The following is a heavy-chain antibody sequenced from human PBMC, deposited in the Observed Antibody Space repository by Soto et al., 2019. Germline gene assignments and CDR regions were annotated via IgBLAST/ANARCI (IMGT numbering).Heavy chain of an antibody. D-gene: IGHD2-15*01. CDR1: GFTFSSYA. CDR2: ISYDGRNK. Sequence: GGSLRLSCAASGFTFSSYAMHWVRQAPGKGLEWVAVISYDGRNKYYAGSVKGRFTISRDNSKNTLYLEMNSLRVEDTAVYHCVRDTAYCSGGTCYSSHDMDVWGQGTTVTVSS. V-gene: IGHV3-30*04. J-gene: IGHJ6*02. CDR3: VRDTAYCSGGTCYSSHDMDV.